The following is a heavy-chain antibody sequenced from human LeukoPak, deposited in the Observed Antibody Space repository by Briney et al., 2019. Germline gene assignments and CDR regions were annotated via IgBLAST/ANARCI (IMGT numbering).Heavy chain of an antibody. V-gene: IGHV3-20*04. CDR2: INWNGGST. Sequence: PGGSLRLSCVVSGFTFDEYAINWVRQAPGKGLEWVSNINWNGGSTGYVDSVKGRFTISRDNAKNSVFLQMHSLRADDTALYYCARDKLLGDAFDIWGQGTMVIVSS. CDR3: ARDKLLGDAFDI. D-gene: IGHD2/OR15-2a*01. J-gene: IGHJ3*02. CDR1: GFTFDEYA.